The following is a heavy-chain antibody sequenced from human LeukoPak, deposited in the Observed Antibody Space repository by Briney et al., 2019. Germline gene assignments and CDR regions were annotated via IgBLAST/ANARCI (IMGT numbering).Heavy chain of an antibody. V-gene: IGHV1-2*02. CDR2: IDPKSGAT. Sequence: GASVKVSCKASGYTFTDYYIHWLRQAPGRGPEWLGWIDPKSGATYYAEKFQGRGTITGDTSIDTAYMQQNRLTSDDTAVYYCARSPGSSSYWGPFDVWGQGALVTVSS. CDR3: ARSPGSSSYWGPFDV. J-gene: IGHJ4*02. D-gene: IGHD3-22*01. CDR1: GYTFTDYY.